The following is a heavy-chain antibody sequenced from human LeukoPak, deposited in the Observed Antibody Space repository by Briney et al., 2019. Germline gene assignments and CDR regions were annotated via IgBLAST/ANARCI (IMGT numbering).Heavy chain of an antibody. CDR1: GGSISSSSYY. D-gene: IGHD3-10*01. J-gene: IGHJ4*02. CDR3: ARLGFGEYYFDY. V-gene: IGHV4-39*01. Sequence: KPSENLSLTCTVSGGSISSSSYYWGWVRQPPGKGVGWIGSIYYSGSTYYNPSLKSRVTISVDTSKNQFSLKLSSVTAADTAVYYCARLGFGEYYFDYWGQGTLVTVSS. CDR2: IYYSGST.